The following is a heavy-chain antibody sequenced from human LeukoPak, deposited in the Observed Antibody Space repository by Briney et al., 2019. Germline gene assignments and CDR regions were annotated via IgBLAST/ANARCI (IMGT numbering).Heavy chain of an antibody. V-gene: IGHV4-34*01. CDR1: GGSFSDYS. D-gene: IGHD1-26*01. CDR3: ARVGIAKAPLRATPFAY. CDR2: INHSGAT. J-gene: IGHJ4*02. Sequence: SETLSLTCAVSGGSFSDYSWSWLRQSPGEGLEWLGEINHSGATNYNPSFKSRVTISVDTSKKQVSLKLNSVTAADTAVYYCARVGIAKAPLRATPFAYWGQGTLVTVSS.